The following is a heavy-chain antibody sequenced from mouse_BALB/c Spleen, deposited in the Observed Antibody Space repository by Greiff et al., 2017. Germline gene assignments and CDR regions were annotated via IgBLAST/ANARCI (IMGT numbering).Heavy chain of an antibody. CDR1: GFTFSSYT. J-gene: IGHJ2*01. CDR3: ARHGYGNSLYYFDY. D-gene: IGHD2-10*02. Sequence: EVQVVESGGGLVQPGGSLKLSCAASGFTFSSYTMSWVRQTPEKRLEWVAYISNGGGSTYYPDTVKGRFTISRDNAKNTLYLQMSSLKSEDTAMYYCARHGYGNSLYYFDYWGQGTTLTVSS. V-gene: IGHV5-12-2*01. CDR2: ISNGGGST.